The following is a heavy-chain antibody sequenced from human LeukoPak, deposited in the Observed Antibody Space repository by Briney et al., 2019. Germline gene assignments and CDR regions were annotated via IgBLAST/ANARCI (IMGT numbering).Heavy chain of an antibody. CDR3: TTEDYDILTGYFFDY. CDR1: GFTFSNAW. J-gene: IGHJ4*02. D-gene: IGHD3-9*01. Sequence: GGSLRLSCAASGFTFSNAWMSWVRQAPGKGPEWVGRIKSKTDGGTTDYAAPVKGRFTISRDDSKNTLYLQMNSLKTEDTAVYYCTTEDYDILTGYFFDYWGQGTLVTVSS. CDR2: IKSKTDGGTT. V-gene: IGHV3-15*01.